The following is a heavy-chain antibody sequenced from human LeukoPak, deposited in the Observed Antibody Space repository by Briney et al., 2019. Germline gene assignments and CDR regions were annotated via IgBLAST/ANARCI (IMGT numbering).Heavy chain of an antibody. V-gene: IGHV3-30*18. CDR3: AKDRGYSGSSHFDY. Sequence: PGRSLRLSCAASGFTFSSYGMHWVRQAPGKGLEWVAVISYDGSNKYYADSVKGRFTISRDNSKNTLYLQMNSLRAEDTAVYYCAKDRGYSGSSHFDYWGQGTLVTVSS. CDR2: ISYDGSNK. J-gene: IGHJ4*02. CDR1: GFTFSSYG. D-gene: IGHD1-26*01.